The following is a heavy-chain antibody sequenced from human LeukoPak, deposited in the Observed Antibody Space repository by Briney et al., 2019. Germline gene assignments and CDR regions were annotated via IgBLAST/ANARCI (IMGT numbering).Heavy chain of an antibody. Sequence: ASVTVSCKASGGTFSSYAISWVRQAPGQGLEWMGGIIPIFGTANYAQKFQGRVTITADESTSTAYMELSSLRSEDTAVYYCARGGDDCSSTSCYRWENWFDPWGQGTLVTVSS. V-gene: IGHV1-69*13. J-gene: IGHJ5*02. CDR3: ARGGDDCSSTSCYRWENWFDP. CDR1: GGTFSSYA. D-gene: IGHD2-2*01. CDR2: IIPIFGTA.